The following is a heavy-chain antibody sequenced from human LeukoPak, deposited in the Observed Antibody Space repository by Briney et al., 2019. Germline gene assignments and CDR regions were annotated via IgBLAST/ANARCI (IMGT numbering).Heavy chain of an antibody. Sequence: SETLSLTCTVSGGSISSSSYYWGWIRQPPGKGLEWIGSIYYSGSTYYNPSLKSRVTISVDTSKNQFSLKLSSVTAADTAVYYCARDPLSRHSYGFIYWGQGTLVTVSS. CDR2: IYYSGST. CDR1: GGSISSSSYY. D-gene: IGHD5-18*01. V-gene: IGHV4-39*07. J-gene: IGHJ4*02. CDR3: ARDPLSRHSYGFIY.